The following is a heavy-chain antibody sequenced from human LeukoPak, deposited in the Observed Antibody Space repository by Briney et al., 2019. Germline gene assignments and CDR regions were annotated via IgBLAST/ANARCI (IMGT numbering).Heavy chain of an antibody. CDR3: ATGDRITDTLNLFDY. J-gene: IGHJ4*02. CDR1: GYTFTSYG. Sequence: GASVKVSCKASGYTFTSYGISWVRQAPGQGLEWMGGIIPLLDTPNYAQRFRGRVTITADESTSTAYMTLSSLTSNDTAVYYCATGDRITDTLNLFDYWGQGTLVTVSA. V-gene: IGHV1-69*13. CDR2: IIPLLDTP.